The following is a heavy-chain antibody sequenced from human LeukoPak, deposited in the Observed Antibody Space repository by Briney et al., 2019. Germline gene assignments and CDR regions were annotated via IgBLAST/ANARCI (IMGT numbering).Heavy chain of an antibody. D-gene: IGHD6-19*01. CDR2: ISGDGGST. CDR3: AKAGSGYSSGWDLDY. J-gene: IGHJ4*02. Sequence: TGGSLRLSCAASGFTFDDYAMHWVRQAPGKGLEWVSLISGDGGSTYYADSVKGRFTISRDNSKNTLYLQMNSLRAEDTAVYYCAKAGSGYSSGWDLDYWGQGTLVTVSS. V-gene: IGHV3-43*02. CDR1: GFTFDDYA.